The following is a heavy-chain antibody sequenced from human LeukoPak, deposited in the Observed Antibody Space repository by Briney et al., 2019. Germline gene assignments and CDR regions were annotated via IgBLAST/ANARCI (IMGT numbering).Heavy chain of an antibody. CDR1: GFTFSSDW. J-gene: IGHJ4*02. D-gene: IGHD2-15*01. Sequence: GGCLRLSCAASGFTFSSDWMSWVRQAPGKGLEWVANIKQDGSEKYYVDPVKGRFTISRDNSKHSLYLQMNSLSAEDTAVYYCARETYCSGGSCYPYYFDYWGQGTLVTVSS. CDR3: ARETYCSGGSCYPYYFDY. V-gene: IGHV3-7*01. CDR2: IKQDGSEK.